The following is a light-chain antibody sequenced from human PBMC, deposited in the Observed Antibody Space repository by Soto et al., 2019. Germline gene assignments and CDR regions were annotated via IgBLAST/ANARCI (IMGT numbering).Light chain of an antibody. Sequence: QSALTQPASVSGSPGQSTTISWTGTSSDVGGYNYVSWFQQHPGKAPNLMIYDVYRRPSGVSYRFSGSKSGNTASLTISGLQAEDEADYYCSSYTTRSTVVFGGGTKVTVL. CDR1: SSDVGGYNY. J-gene: IGLJ2*01. CDR2: DVY. CDR3: SSYTTRSTVV. V-gene: IGLV2-14*01.